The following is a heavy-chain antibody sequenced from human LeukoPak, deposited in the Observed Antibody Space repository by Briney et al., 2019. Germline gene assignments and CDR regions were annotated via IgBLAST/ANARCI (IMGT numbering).Heavy chain of an antibody. CDR2: IYYSGST. V-gene: IGHV4-31*03. CDR1: GGSISSGGYY. Sequence: SQTLSLTCTVSGGSISSGGYYWSWIRQHPGKGLEWIGYIYYSGSTYYNPSLKSRVTISVDTSKNQFSLKLSSVTAADTAVYYCARVPMYYDSRATELGHYAFDIWGQGTMVTVSS. CDR3: ARVPMYYDSRATELGHYAFDI. J-gene: IGHJ3*02. D-gene: IGHD3-22*01.